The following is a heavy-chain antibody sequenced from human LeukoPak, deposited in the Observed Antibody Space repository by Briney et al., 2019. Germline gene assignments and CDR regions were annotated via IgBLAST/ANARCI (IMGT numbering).Heavy chain of an antibody. Sequence: PGGSLRLSCAASGFTFSSYSMNWVRQAPGKGLEWVSSISSRSSYIYYADSVKGRFTISRDNAKNSLYLQMNSLRAEDTAVYYCARDSGPEANYYGSGSYSGGQGTLVTVSS. CDR3: ARDSGPEANYYGSGSYS. D-gene: IGHD3-10*01. CDR1: GFTFSSYS. CDR2: ISSRSSYI. V-gene: IGHV3-21*01. J-gene: IGHJ4*02.